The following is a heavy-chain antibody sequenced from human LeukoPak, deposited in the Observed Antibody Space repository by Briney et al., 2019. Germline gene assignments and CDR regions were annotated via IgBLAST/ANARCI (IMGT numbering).Heavy chain of an antibody. Sequence: GGSLRLSCAASGFTFSSYGMHWVRQAPGKGLEWVAFIRYDGSNKYNADSVKGRFTISRDNSKTTLYLQMNSLRAEDTAVYYCANSGGDYGEYYFDYWGQGTLVTVSS. D-gene: IGHD4-17*01. CDR1: GFTFSSYG. V-gene: IGHV3-30*02. CDR2: IRYDGSNK. CDR3: ANSGGDYGEYYFDY. J-gene: IGHJ4*02.